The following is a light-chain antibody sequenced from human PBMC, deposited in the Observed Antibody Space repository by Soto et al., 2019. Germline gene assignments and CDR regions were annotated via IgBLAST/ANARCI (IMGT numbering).Light chain of an antibody. J-gene: IGKJ1*01. Sequence: EIVMTQSPATLSVSPGERATLSCRASQSVSSYLAWYQQKPGQAPRLLIYGASTRATDIPARFSGSGSGTEFTLTISSLQSEDFAVYYCQQYNKWPRWTFGQGTKVDIK. CDR1: QSVSSY. V-gene: IGKV3-15*01. CDR2: GAS. CDR3: QQYNKWPRWT.